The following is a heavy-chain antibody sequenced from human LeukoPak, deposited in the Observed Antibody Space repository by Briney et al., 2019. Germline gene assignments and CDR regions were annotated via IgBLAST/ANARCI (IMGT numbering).Heavy chain of an antibody. Sequence: PSETLSLTCTVSGGSISSGSYYWSWIRQPAGKGLEWIGRIYTSGSTNYNPSLKSRVTISVDTSKNQFSLKLSSVTAADTAVYYCVKDESPRIAADNYWGQGTLVTVSS. CDR3: VKDESPRIAADNY. CDR1: GGSISSGSYY. CDR2: IYTSGST. D-gene: IGHD6-25*01. J-gene: IGHJ4*02. V-gene: IGHV4-61*02.